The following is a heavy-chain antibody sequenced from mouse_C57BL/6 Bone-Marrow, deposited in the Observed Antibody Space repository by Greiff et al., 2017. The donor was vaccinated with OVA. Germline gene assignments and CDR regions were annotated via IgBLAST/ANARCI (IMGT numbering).Heavy chain of an antibody. Sequence: EVQLQESGPGLVKPSQSLSLTCSVTGYSITSGYYWNWIRQFPGNKLEWMGYISYDGSNNYNPSLKNRISITRDTSKNQFFLKLNSVTTEDTATYYCARDSKRFAYWGQGTLVTVSA. V-gene: IGHV3-6*01. J-gene: IGHJ3*01. CDR2: ISYDGSN. CDR1: GYSITSGYY. D-gene: IGHD2-5*01. CDR3: ARDSKRFAY.